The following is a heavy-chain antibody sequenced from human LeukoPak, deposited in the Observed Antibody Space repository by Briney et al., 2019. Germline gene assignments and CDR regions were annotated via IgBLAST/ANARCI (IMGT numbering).Heavy chain of an antibody. CDR2: IYYSGST. D-gene: IGHD4-17*01. V-gene: IGHV4-31*03. CDR3: AREYDYGDYTAGY. J-gene: IGHJ4*02. Sequence: SETLSLTCTVSGGSISSGGYYWSWIRQHTGKGLEWIGYIYYSGSTYYNPSLKSRVTISVDTSKNQFSLKLSSVTAADTAVYYCAREYDYGDYTAGYWGQGTLVTVSS. CDR1: GGSISSGGYY.